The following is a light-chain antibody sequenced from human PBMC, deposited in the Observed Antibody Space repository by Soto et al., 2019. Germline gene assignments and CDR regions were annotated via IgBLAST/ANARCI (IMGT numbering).Light chain of an antibody. CDR1: QNINNY. Sequence: DIQMTQSPSSLSASVGDRATITCQASQNINNYLNWYQQKPGRAPKLLIYDASNLEAGVPSRFRGSGSGTEFTLTISSLQPDDFATYYCQQLNSYPITFGQGTRLEIK. J-gene: IGKJ5*01. CDR2: DAS. CDR3: QQLNSYPIT. V-gene: IGKV1-33*01.